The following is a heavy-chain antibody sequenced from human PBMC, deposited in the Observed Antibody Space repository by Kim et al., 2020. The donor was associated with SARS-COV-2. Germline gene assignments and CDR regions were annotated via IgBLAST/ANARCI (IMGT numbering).Heavy chain of an antibody. CDR3: ARGKATGVFGKHAFDI. D-gene: IGHD3-10*02. CDR1: GGSISSYY. CDR2: IYYSGST. V-gene: IGHV4-59*13. Sequence: SETLSLTCTVSGGSISSYYWSWIRQPPGKGLEWIGYIYYSGSTNYNPSLKSRVTISVDTSKNQFSLKLSSVTAADTAVYYCARGKATGVFGKHAFDIWGQGTMVTVSS. J-gene: IGHJ3*02.